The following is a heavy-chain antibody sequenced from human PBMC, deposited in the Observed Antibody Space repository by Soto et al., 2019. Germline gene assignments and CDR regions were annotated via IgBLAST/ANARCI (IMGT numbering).Heavy chain of an antibody. Sequence: QLQLQESGPGLVKHSETLSLTCTVSGGSISGSSSYWGWIRQPPGKGLEWIGYIYYSGTTYYNPSLKSRVTISVDTSKNQFSLKLSSVAAADTAVYYCARLRGAPWHYFDYWGQGTLVTVSS. V-gene: IGHV4-39*01. D-gene: IGHD3-10*01. CDR1: GGSISGSSSY. CDR3: ARLRGAPWHYFDY. J-gene: IGHJ4*02. CDR2: IYYSGTT.